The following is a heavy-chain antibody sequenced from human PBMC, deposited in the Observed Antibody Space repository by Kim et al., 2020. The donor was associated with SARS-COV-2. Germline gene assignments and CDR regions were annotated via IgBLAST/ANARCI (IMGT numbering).Heavy chain of an antibody. CDR3: ASRYYSDSSGYSDY. Sequence: GGSLRLSCEVSGSTLSTYAMSWVRQAPGKGLDWVSSISGSVDSTHYADSVKGRFTTSRDHSKNTLYLQMNSLRAEDTAIYYCASRYYSDSSGYSDYWGQGPLVTVSS. D-gene: IGHD3-22*01. V-gene: IGHV3-23*01. CDR2: ISGSVDST. CDR1: GSTLSTYA. J-gene: IGHJ4*02.